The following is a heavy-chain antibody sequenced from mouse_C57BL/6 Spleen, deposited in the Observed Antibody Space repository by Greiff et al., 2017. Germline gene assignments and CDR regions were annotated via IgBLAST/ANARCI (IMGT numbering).Heavy chain of an antibody. CDR1: GYTFTSYG. CDR3: ARGSYYVDD. V-gene: IGHV1-81*01. CDR2: IYPRSGNT. Sequence: VQLQQSGAELARPGASVKLSCKASGYTFTSYGISWVKQRTGQGLEWIGEIYPRSGNTYYNEKFKGKATLTADKSSSTAYMELRSLTSEDSAVYFCARGSYYVDDGGQGTTLTVSS. J-gene: IGHJ2*01.